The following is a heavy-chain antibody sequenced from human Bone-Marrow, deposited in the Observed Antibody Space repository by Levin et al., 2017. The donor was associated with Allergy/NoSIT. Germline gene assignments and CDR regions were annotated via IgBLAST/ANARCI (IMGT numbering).Heavy chain of an antibody. CDR1: GGRFSNYA. CDR2: IIPAFGST. J-gene: IGHJ4*02. Sequence: SVKVSCKASGGRFSNYAISWVRQAPGQGLEWMGGIIPAFGSTNYAQKFQGRVTIIADESTSTAYMELRSLKSEDTAVYYCAGARDDYYGSGSFDCWGQGTLLTVSS. D-gene: IGHD3-10*01. CDR3: AGARDDYYGSGSFDC. V-gene: IGHV1-69*13.